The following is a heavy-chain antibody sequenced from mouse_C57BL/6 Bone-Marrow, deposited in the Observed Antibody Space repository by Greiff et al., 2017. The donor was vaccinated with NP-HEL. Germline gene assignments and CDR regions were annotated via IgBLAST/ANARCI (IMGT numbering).Heavy chain of an antibody. CDR1: GYTFTSYW. V-gene: IGHV1-61*01. J-gene: IGHJ3*01. Sequence: QVHVKQPGAELVRPGSSVKLSCKASGYTFTSYWMDWVKQRPGQGLEWIGNIYPSDSETHYNQKFKDKATLTVDKSSSTAYMQLSSLTSEDSAVYYCARGDYDGFFAYWGQGTLVTVSA. D-gene: IGHD2-4*01. CDR2: IYPSDSET. CDR3: ARGDYDGFFAY.